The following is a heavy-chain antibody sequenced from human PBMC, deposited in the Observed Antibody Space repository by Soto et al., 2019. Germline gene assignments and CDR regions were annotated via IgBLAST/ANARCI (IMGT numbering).Heavy chain of an antibody. CDR3: AILYHHDSGGHYPFDY. CDR2: IYYRGST. V-gene: IGHV4-59*01. Sequence: SETLSLTCTVSGGSISSYYWSWIRQPPGKGLEWIGYIYYRGSTNYNPSLKSRVTISVDTSKNQFSLKLSSVTAADTAIYYCAILYHHDSGGHYPFDYWGQGSLVTVSS. D-gene: IGHD3-22*01. J-gene: IGHJ4*02. CDR1: GGSISSYY.